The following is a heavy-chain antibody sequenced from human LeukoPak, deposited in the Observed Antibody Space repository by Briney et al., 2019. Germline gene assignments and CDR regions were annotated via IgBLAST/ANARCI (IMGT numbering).Heavy chain of an antibody. V-gene: IGHV3-23*01. CDR2: ISGSGGST. D-gene: IGHD3-22*01. CDR1: GFIFSRYW. CDR3: AKGYSYYYDSSALGD. Sequence: QPGGSLRLSCAASGFIFSRYWMHWVRQAPGKGLEWVSAISGSGGSTYYADSVKGRFTISIDNSKNTLYLQMNSLRAEDTAVYYCAKGYSYYYDSSALGDWGQGTLVTVSS. J-gene: IGHJ4*02.